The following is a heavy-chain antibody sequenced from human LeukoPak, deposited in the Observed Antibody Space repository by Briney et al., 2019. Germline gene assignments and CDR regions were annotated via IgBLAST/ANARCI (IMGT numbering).Heavy chain of an antibody. V-gene: IGHV1-69*05. J-gene: IGHJ4*02. D-gene: IGHD2-8*01. CDR3: AIQYCTNGVCYGFDY. Sequence: IPIFGTANYAQKFQGRVTITTDESTSTAYMELSSLRSEDTAVYYCAIQYCTNGVCYGFDYWGQGTLVTVSS. CDR2: IPIFGTA.